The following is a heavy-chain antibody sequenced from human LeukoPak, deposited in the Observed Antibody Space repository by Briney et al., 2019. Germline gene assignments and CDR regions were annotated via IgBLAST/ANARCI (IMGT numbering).Heavy chain of an antibody. J-gene: IGHJ4*02. CDR2: MNPNSGNT. CDR3: ASAPKYNWNYFLDY. Sequence: ASVKVSCKASGYTFTSYDINWVRQATGQGLEWMGWMNPNSGNTGYAQKFQGRVTITRNTSISTAYMELSSLRSEDTAVYYCASAPKYNWNYFLDYWGQGTLVTVSS. D-gene: IGHD1-7*01. V-gene: IGHV1-8*03. CDR1: GYTFTSYD.